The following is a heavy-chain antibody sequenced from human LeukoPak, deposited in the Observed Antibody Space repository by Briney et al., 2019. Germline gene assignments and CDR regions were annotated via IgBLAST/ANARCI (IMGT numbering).Heavy chain of an antibody. Sequence: SETLSLTCTVSGGSINNYYWSWIRQPAGKGLEWIGRIYTRGSTNYNPSLKSRVTMSVDTSKNQFSLKLSSVAAADTAVYYCARGRYCSADICSGGDAFGIWGQGTMVSVSS. D-gene: IGHD2-15*01. CDR1: GGSINNYY. J-gene: IGHJ3*02. V-gene: IGHV4-4*07. CDR3: ARGRYCSADICSGGDAFGI. CDR2: IYTRGST.